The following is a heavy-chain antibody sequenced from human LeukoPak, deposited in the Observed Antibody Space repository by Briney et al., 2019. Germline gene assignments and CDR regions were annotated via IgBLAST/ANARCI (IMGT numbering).Heavy chain of an antibody. V-gene: IGHV1-69*13. Sequence: ASVKVSCKASGGTFSSYAISWVRQAPGQGLEWMGGVIPIFGTANYAQKFQGRVTITADESTSTAYMELSSLRSEDTAVYYCARGDGYNSLDYWGQGTLVTVSS. J-gene: IGHJ4*02. CDR1: GGTFSSYA. D-gene: IGHD5-24*01. CDR2: VIPIFGTA. CDR3: ARGDGYNSLDY.